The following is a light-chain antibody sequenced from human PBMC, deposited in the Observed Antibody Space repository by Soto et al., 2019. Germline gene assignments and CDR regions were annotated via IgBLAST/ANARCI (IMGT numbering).Light chain of an antibody. Sequence: QSVLTQPPSVSGSPGQSVTISCTGTSSDVGSYNRVSWYQQPPGTAPKLMIYEVSNRPSGVPDRFSGSKSGNTASLTISWLHAEDEADYYCNSYTSTNTYAFGTGTKVTVL. CDR2: EVS. CDR3: NSYTSTNTYA. J-gene: IGLJ1*01. V-gene: IGLV2-18*02. CDR1: SSDVGSYNR.